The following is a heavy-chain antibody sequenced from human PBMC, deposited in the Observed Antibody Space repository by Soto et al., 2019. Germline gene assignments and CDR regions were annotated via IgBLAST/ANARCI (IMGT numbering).Heavy chain of an antibody. CDR1: GFTFSSYA. CDR3: ARYRVRTTVVRGAFDI. Sequence: GESLKISCAASGFTFSSYAMHWVRQAPGKGLEYVSAISSNGGSTYYANSVKGRFTISRDNSKNTLYLQMGSLRAEDMAVYDCARYRVRTTVVRGAFDIWGQGTMVTVSS. CDR2: ISSNGGST. J-gene: IGHJ3*02. V-gene: IGHV3-64*01. D-gene: IGHD4-17*01.